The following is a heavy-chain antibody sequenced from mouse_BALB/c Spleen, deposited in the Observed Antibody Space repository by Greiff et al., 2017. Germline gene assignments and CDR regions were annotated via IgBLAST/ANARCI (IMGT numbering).Heavy chain of an antibody. CDR3: ARSGTGYFDY. CDR1: GYTFTDYN. Sequence: EESGPELVKPGASVKISCKASGYTFTDYNMHWVKQSHGKSLEWIGYIYPYNGGTGYNQKFKSKATLTVDNSSSTAYMELRSLTSEDSAVYYCARSGTGYFDYWGQGTTLTVSS. V-gene: IGHV1S29*02. D-gene: IGHD4-1*01. CDR2: IYPYNGGT. J-gene: IGHJ2*01.